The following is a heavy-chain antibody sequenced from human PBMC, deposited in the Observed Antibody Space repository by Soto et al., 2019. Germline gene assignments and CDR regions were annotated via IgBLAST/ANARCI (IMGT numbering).Heavy chain of an antibody. V-gene: IGHV3-23*01. CDR1: GFTFSSYA. D-gene: IGHD3-10*01. Sequence: PGGSLRLSCASSGFTFSSYAMSWVRQAPGKGLEWVSVISDSGGSTYYADSVKGRFTISRDNSKKTLYLQMDSLRAEDTAVYYCAKDRDPYVSGSYFFDYWGQGTLVTVSS. CDR2: ISDSGGST. CDR3: AKDRDPYVSGSYFFDY. J-gene: IGHJ4*02.